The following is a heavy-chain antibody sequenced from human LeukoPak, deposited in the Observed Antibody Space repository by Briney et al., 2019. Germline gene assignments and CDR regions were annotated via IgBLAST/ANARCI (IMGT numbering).Heavy chain of an antibody. J-gene: IGHJ6*04. CDR3: ARVPFYDYVWGSYRYSGMDV. CDR2: INHSGST. Sequence: SETLSLTCAVYGGSFSGYYWSWIRQPPGKGLEWIGEINHSGSTNYNPSLKSRGTISVDTSKNQFSLKLSSVTAADTAVYYCARVPFYDYVWGSYRYSGMDVWGKGTPVTVSS. CDR1: GGSFSGYY. V-gene: IGHV4-34*01. D-gene: IGHD3-16*02.